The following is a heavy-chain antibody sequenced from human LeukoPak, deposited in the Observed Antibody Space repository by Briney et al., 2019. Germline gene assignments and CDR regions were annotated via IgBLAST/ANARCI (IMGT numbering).Heavy chain of an antibody. CDR1: GFTFSSYA. D-gene: IGHD1-26*01. CDR2: ISGSGGNT. V-gene: IGHV3-23*01. CDR3: TRVRGSDTANFDY. Sequence: GGSLRLSCAASGFTFSSYAMSWVRQAPGKGLEWVSAISGSGGNTYYADSVKGRFTISRDNSKNTLYLQMNSLRAEDTAVYYCTRVRGSDTANFDYWGQGTLVTVSS. J-gene: IGHJ4*02.